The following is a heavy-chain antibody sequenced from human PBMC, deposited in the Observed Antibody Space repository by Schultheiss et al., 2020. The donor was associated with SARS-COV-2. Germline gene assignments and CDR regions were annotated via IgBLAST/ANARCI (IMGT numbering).Heavy chain of an antibody. CDR1: GGSISSGDYY. Sequence: SETLSLTCTVSGGSISSGDYYWSWIRQPPGKGLEWIGYIYYSGSTYYNPSLKSRVTISVDTSKNQFSLRLTSVTAADTAVYYCARGGGSLTNWGQGALVTVSS. V-gene: IGHV4-30-4*01. CDR3: ARGGGSLTN. D-gene: IGHD3-16*01. J-gene: IGHJ4*02. CDR2: IYYSGST.